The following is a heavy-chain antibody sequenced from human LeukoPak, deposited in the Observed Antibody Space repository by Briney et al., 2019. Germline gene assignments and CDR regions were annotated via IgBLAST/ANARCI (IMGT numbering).Heavy chain of an antibody. V-gene: IGHV1-8*01. D-gene: IGHD2-2*02. CDR3: ARGTPYCTSASCYNY. CDR2: MNPNSGNT. CDR1: GYTFTSYD. Sequence: ASVKVSCKASGYTFTSYDINWVRQATGQGLEWMGWMNPNSGNTGYAQNFQGRITMTRTTAISTAYMELSSLTSEDTAVYYCARGTPYCTSASCYNYWGQGTLVTVSS. J-gene: IGHJ4*02.